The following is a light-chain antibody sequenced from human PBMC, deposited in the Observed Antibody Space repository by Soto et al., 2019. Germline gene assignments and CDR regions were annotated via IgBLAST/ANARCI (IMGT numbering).Light chain of an antibody. J-gene: IGLJ2*01. CDR1: SSDVGGYNY. CDR3: SSYTSSSTRRV. CDR2: DVS. Sequence: QSALTQPASVSGSPGQSITISCTGTSSDVGGYNYVSWYQQHPGKAPKLMIYDVSNRPSGVSNRFSGSKSGNTASLTISWLQAEDEADYYCSSYTSSSTRRVFGGGTKLTVL. V-gene: IGLV2-14*01.